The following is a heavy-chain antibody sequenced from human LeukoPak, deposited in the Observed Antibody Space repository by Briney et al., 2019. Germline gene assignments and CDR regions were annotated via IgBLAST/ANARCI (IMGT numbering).Heavy chain of an antibody. J-gene: IGHJ4*02. Sequence: GASVTVSCKVSGHTLTELSMSWVRQGPGGGLEWMGGFDPEEGETLYAQKFQGRVTMTDDTSTDTAYMELRSLRSEDTAVYYCATAGPLRFGDFVSHSWGQGTLVTVSS. CDR2: FDPEEGET. V-gene: IGHV1-24*01. D-gene: IGHD3-10*01. CDR3: ATAGPLRFGDFVSHS. CDR1: GHTLTELS.